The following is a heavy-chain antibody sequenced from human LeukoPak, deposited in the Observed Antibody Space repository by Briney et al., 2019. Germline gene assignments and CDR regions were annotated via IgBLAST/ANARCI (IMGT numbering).Heavy chain of an antibody. Sequence: SETLSLTCTVSGVSISSSSYYWGWIRQPPGKGLEWIGGIYYSGSTYYNPSLKSRVTISVDTSKNQFSLKLSSVTAADTAVYYCARRPNGYIYGLITFDIWGQGTMVTVSS. J-gene: IGHJ3*02. CDR1: GVSISSSSYY. CDR2: IYYSGST. CDR3: ARRPNGYIYGLITFDI. D-gene: IGHD5-18*01. V-gene: IGHV4-39*01.